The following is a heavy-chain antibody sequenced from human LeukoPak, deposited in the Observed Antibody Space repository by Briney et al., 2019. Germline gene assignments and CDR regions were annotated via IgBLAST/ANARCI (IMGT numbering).Heavy chain of an antibody. CDR2: IYYSGSN. J-gene: IGHJ2*01. CDR3: ARGYWYFDL. CDR1: GGSISSYY. Sequence: SETLSLTCTVSGGSISSYYWSWIRQPPGKGLEWIGYIYYSGSNNYNPSLKSGVTISVDTTTNQFPLKLSSATAAATAVYYCARGYWYFDLWGRGTLVTVSS. V-gene: IGHV4-59*01.